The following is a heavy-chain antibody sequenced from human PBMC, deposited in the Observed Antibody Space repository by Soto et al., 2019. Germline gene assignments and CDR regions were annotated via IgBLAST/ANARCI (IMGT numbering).Heavy chain of an antibody. CDR1: GVSFSGYY. CDR3: AIRRTGELPPFDVFDI. J-gene: IGHJ3*02. CDR2: INHSGST. V-gene: IGHV4-34*01. D-gene: IGHD3-10*01. Sequence: QVQLQQWGAGLLKPSETLSLTCAVYGVSFSGYYWSWIRQPPGKGLEWIGEINHSGSTNYNPSLKSRVTMTVDTSKSQFSLKLSSVTAADTALYYCAIRRTGELPPFDVFDIWGQGTMVTVSS.